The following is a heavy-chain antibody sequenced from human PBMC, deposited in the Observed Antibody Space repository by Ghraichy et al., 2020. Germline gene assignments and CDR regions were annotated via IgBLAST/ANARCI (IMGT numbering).Heavy chain of an antibody. D-gene: IGHD3-22*01. CDR1: GGSFSGYY. J-gene: IGHJ6*02. CDR2: INHSGST. V-gene: IGHV4-34*01. Sequence: SETLSLTCAVYGGSFSGYYWSWIRQPPGKGLEWIGEINHSGSTNYNPSLKSRVTISVDTSKNQFSLKLSSVTAADTAVYYCARGTGHWLLLQDYYYGMDVWGQGTTVTVSS. CDR3: ARGTGHWLLLQDYYYGMDV.